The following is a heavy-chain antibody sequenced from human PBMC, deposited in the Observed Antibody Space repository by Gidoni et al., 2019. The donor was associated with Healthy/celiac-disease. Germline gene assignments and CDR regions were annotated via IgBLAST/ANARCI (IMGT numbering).Heavy chain of an antibody. CDR2: ISSSSSTI. CDR3: ARDPGWLVREVGAFDY. J-gene: IGHJ4*02. D-gene: IGHD6-19*01. CDR1: GFPFSSYS. Sequence: EVQLVESGGGLVQPGGSLSLSFAASGFPFSSYSMNWVRQAPGKGLEWVSYISSSSSTIYYADSVKGRFTISRDNAKNSLYLQMNSLRDEDTAVYYCARDPGWLVREVGAFDYWGQGTLVTVSS. V-gene: IGHV3-48*02.